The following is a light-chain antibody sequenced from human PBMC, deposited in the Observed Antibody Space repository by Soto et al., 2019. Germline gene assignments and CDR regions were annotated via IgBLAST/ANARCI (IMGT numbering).Light chain of an antibody. CDR1: SSDIGAYDY. CDR2: DVT. V-gene: IGLV2-11*01. J-gene: IGLJ1*01. Sequence: QSALTHPASLSGSPGQAITISCTGTSSDIGAYDYVSWYQQHPGKAPRLMIYDVTKRPSGVPDRFSGSQSGNTASLTISGLQADDEADYYCCSYAGSYTGVFGTGTKVTVL. CDR3: CSYAGSYTGV.